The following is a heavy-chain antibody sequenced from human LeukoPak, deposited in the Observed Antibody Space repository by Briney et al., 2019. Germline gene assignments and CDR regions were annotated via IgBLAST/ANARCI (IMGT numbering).Heavy chain of an antibody. D-gene: IGHD6-13*01. Sequence: GGSLRLSCAASGXPFSSYAMHWVRQAPVKGLEWVAVVSYDENNLYYADSVKGRFTISRDNAKNSLYLQMNSLRDEDTAVYYCAREGGQQLDYWGQGTLVTVSS. CDR2: VSYDENNL. CDR1: GXPFSSYA. V-gene: IGHV3-30*04. CDR3: AREGGQQLDY. J-gene: IGHJ4*02.